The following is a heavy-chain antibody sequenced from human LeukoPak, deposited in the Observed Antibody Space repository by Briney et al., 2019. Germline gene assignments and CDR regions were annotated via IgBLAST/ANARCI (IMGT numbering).Heavy chain of an antibody. CDR3: ARVSDYGNGPNWYFDL. CDR2: IYYSGST. J-gene: IGHJ2*01. CDR1: GGSISSYY. V-gene: IGHV4-59*01. Sequence: SETLSLTCTVSGGSISSYYWSWIRQPPGKGLEWIGYIYYSGSTNYNPSFKSRVTISVDTSKNQFSLKLSSVTAADTAVYYCARVSDYGNGPNWYFDLWGRGTLVTVSS. D-gene: IGHD4-17*01.